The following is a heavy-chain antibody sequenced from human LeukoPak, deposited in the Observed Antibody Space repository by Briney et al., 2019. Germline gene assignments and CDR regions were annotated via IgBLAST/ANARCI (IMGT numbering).Heavy chain of an antibody. CDR3: TRIGYSSSWSGDY. J-gene: IGHJ4*02. CDR1: GFTFSSFG. D-gene: IGHD6-13*01. Sequence: GGSLRLSCAASGFTFSSFGMHWVRQAPGKGLKWVALISSGGNNEFYADSAKGRFSISRDNSKNTLYLRMNSLRAEDTAIYYCTRIGYSSSWSGDYWGQGTLVTVSS. V-gene: IGHV3-30-3*01. CDR2: ISSGGNNE.